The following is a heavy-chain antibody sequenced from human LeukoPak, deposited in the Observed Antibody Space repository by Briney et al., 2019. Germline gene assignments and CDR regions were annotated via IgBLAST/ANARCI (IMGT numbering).Heavy chain of an antibody. Sequence: GASVKVSCKASGYTFTSYGISWVRQAPGQGLEWMGWISAYNGNTNYAQKLQGRVTMTTDTSTSTAYMELRSLRSDDTAVYYCARVEWSGELLYQFDYWGQGTLVTVSS. CDR2: ISAYNGNT. CDR3: ARVEWSGELLYQFDY. CDR1: GYTFTSYG. D-gene: IGHD3-10*01. V-gene: IGHV1-18*01. J-gene: IGHJ4*02.